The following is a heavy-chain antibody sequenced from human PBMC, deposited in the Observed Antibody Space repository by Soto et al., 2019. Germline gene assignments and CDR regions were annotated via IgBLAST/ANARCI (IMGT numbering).Heavy chain of an antibody. CDR1: GYTFTNYG. Sequence: ASVKVSCKASGYTFTNYGISWVRQAPGQGLEWMGCVSPYNGNTNYAQNLQGRVTMTRDKSTSTVYMELRSLRSDDTAVFYCARVGVGLAAPRVWPYWGQGTPVTVSS. J-gene: IGHJ4*02. V-gene: IGHV1-18*01. CDR2: VSPYNGNT. CDR3: ARVGVGLAAPRVWPY. D-gene: IGHD6-13*01.